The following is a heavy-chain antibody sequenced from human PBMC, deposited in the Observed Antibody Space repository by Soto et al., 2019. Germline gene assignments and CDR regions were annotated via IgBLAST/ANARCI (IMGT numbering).Heavy chain of an antibody. D-gene: IGHD6-19*01. V-gene: IGHV3-21*01. CDR2: ISSSSSYI. CDR3: ARAPIAVAGTFDY. Sequence: GGSLRFSCAASGFTFSSYSMNWVRQAPGKGLEWVSFISSSSSYIYYADSVKGRFTISRDYAKNSLYLQMNSLRAEDTAVYYCARAPIAVAGTFDYWGQGTLVTVSS. CDR1: GFTFSSYS. J-gene: IGHJ4*02.